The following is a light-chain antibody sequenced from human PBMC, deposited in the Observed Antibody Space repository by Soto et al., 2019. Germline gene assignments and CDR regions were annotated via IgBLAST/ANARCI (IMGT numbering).Light chain of an antibody. CDR2: GAS. CDR3: QHYNNWPPLT. V-gene: IGKV3-15*01. Sequence: EIVMTQSPATLSVSPGERATLSCRASQSVSSNLAWYQQKPGQAPRLLIYGASTRATGIPATFSGSGSGTEFTRTISSLQSEDFAVYSCQHYNNWPPLTFGGGTKVEIK. CDR1: QSVSSN. J-gene: IGKJ4*01.